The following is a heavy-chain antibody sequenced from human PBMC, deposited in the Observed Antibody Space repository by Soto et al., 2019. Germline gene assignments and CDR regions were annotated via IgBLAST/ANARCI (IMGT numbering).Heavy chain of an antibody. CDR2: IYYSGST. D-gene: IGHD6-6*01. CDR3: ASTPKYSSSSTFDY. J-gene: IGHJ4*02. Sequence: PSETLSLTCTVSGGSISSYYWSWIRQPPGKGLEWIGYIYYSGSTNYNPSLKSRVTISVDTSKNQFSLKLSSVTAADTAVYYCASTPKYSSSSTFDYWDQGTLVTVS. CDR1: GGSISSYY. V-gene: IGHV4-59*01.